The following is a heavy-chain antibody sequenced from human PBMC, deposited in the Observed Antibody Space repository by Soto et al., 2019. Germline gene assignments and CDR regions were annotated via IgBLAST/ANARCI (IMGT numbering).Heavy chain of an antibody. CDR1: GLNFSNAL. V-gene: IGHV3-15*01. CDR3: STNTVTTNY. CDR2: IKSKSDGETT. Sequence: PGGSLRLSCLASGLNFSNALISWVRLAPGKVLEWVGRIKSKSDGETTTYAAPVKCRFTISRDDSQNTMYLQMNGLRTEDTAFYYCSTNTVTTNYWGQGTLVTVSS. D-gene: IGHD4-4*01. J-gene: IGHJ4*02.